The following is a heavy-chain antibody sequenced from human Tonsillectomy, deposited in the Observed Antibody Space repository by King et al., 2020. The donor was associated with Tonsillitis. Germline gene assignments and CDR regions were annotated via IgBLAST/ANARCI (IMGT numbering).Heavy chain of an antibody. Sequence: QVQLQQWGAGLLKPSETLSLTCAVYGGSFSGYYWSWNRQPPGKGLEWIGEINHSGSTNYNPSLKSRVTISVDTSKNQFSLKLISVTAADTAVYSCARAYVNYYYYGMDVWGQGTTVTVSS. V-gene: IGHV4-34*01. J-gene: IGHJ6*02. CDR1: GGSFSGYY. CDR3: ARAYVNYYYYGMDV. D-gene: IGHD3-16*01. CDR2: INHSGST.